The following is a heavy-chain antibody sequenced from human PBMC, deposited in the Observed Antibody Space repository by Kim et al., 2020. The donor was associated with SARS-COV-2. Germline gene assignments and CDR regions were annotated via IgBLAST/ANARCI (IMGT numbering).Heavy chain of an antibody. CDR3: ARWGIAAGGTAVQN. D-gene: IGHD6-13*01. J-gene: IGHJ1*01. V-gene: IGHV3-74*01. CDR2: INTDGSST. CDR1: GFTFSSYW. Sequence: GGSLRLSCAASGFTFSSYWMHWVRQAPGKGLVWVSHINTDGSSTSYADSVKGRFTISRDNAKNTLYLQMNSLRAEDTAVYYCARWGIAAGGTAVQNWGQGTLVTVSS.